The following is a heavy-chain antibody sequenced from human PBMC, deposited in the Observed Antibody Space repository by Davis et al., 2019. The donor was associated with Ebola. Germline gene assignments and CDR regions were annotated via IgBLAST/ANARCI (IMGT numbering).Heavy chain of an antibody. CDR2: IGPSGNSL. J-gene: IGHJ4*02. V-gene: IGHV3-11*04. D-gene: IGHD2-21*01. Sequence: GGSLRLSCEVSGFTFSDYYMSWIRQAPGKGLEWIAYIGPSGNSLYCADSVKGRFTISRDNPKNLLYLQMTSLRVEDTGVYYCVREGADCSGANCYTGHFDVWGQGTLVTVSP. CDR1: GFTFSDYY. CDR3: VREGADCSGANCYTGHFDV.